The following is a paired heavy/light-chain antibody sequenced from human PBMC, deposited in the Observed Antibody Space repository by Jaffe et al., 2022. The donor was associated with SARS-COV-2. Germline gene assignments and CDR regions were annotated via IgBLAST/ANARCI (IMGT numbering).Light chain of an antibody. CDR3: QQYGSSPLT. J-gene: IGKJ4*01. CDR1: QSVTSSY. Sequence: EIVLTQSPGTLSLSPGERATLSCRASQSVTSSYLAWYQQKPGQAPRLLIYGASNRATGIPDRFSGSGSGTDFTLTISRLEPEDFAVYYCQQYGSSPLTFGGGTKVEIK. V-gene: IGKV3-20*01. CDR2: GAS.
Heavy chain of an antibody. V-gene: IGHV3-23*04. CDR2: IRGSGDST. D-gene: IGHD5-18*01. CDR1: GFTFSTYA. CDR3: AKEGGHSYGWYLDL. J-gene: IGHJ2*01. Sequence: EGQLVESGGGLVQPGGSLRLSCAAYGFTFSTYAMSWVRQAPGKGLEGVSGIRGSGDSTYYVDSVKGRFTISRDNSKNTLYLQMNNLRAEDTAVYYCAKEGGHSYGWYLDLWGRGTLVTVSS.